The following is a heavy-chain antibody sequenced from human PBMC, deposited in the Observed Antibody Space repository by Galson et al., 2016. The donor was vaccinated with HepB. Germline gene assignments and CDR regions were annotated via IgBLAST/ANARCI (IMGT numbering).Heavy chain of an antibody. V-gene: IGHV1-2*02. CDR1: GYSFTGFY. J-gene: IGHJ2*01. CDR2: INPNSIGT. D-gene: IGHD1-14*01. CDR3: AREWSGYFDL. Sequence: SVKVSCKASGYSFTGFYLHWVRQAPGQGLEWMGWINPNSIGTTYGQRFHGRVTLTKDTSISTAYMELTSLTSDDTAVYYCAREWSGYFDLWGRGTLVTVSS.